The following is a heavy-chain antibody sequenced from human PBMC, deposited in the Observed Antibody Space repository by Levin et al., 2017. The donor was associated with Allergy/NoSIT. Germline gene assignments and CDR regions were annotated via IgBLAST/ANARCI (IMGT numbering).Heavy chain of an antibody. J-gene: IGHJ4*02. CDR2: IDTNGET. Sequence: GGSLRLSCAASGFPFSSYDMHWVRQVTGRGLEWLSAIDTNGETYYPGAVKGLFTVSRDNAKNSLYLQINNLRVGDTAVYFCVREGGGDSDIDPLDHWGQGTLVTVSS. CDR1: GFPFSSYD. D-gene: IGHD3-16*01. V-gene: IGHV3-13*01. CDR3: VREGGGDSDIDPLDH.